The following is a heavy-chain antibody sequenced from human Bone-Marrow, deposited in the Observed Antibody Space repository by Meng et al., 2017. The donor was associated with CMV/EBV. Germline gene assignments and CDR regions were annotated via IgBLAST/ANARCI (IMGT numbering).Heavy chain of an antibody. CDR3: ASDIVVVPAGADPFDY. J-gene: IGHJ4*02. D-gene: IGHD2-2*01. V-gene: IGHV3-48*03. Sequence: GESLKISCAASGFTFSTYEMNWVRQAPGKGLEWISYISNTGSSIYYADSLKGRFTISRDNAKNSLYLQMNSLRVEDTAVYSCASDIVVVPAGADPFDYWGQGTLVTVSS. CDR2: ISNTGSSI. CDR1: GFTFSTYE.